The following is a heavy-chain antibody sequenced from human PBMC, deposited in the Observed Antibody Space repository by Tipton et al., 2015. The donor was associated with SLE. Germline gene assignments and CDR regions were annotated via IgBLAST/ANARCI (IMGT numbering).Heavy chain of an antibody. Sequence: TLSLTCTVSGDSFTRGGYFWSWIRQHPGKGLEWIGYIKYSGNTYYNPSLTSRVSMSVDTSKNQFSLKLSSVTAADTAVYYCARDEYRYDATGYHLLGHFDFWGQGTLVTVSS. CDR2: IKYSGNT. D-gene: IGHD3-22*01. V-gene: IGHV4-31*03. J-gene: IGHJ4*02. CDR3: ARDEYRYDATGYHLLGHFDF. CDR1: GDSFTRGGYF.